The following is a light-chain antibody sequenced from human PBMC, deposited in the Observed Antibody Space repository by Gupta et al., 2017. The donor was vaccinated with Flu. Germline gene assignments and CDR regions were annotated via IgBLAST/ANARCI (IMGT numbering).Light chain of an antibody. J-gene: IGKJ3*01. V-gene: IGKV1-39*01. Sequence: DIQMTQSPSSLSASVGDRVTITCRASQSISSYLNWYQQKPGKAPKLLIYAASSLQSGVPSRFSGSGSGRDFTLTISSLQPEDIATYYCQQSYSTPQKVTFGPGTKVDIK. CDR3: QQSYSTPQKVT. CDR1: QSISSY. CDR2: AAS.